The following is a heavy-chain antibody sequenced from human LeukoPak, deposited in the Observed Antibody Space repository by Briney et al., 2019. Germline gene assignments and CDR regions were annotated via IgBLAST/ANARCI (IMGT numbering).Heavy chain of an antibody. CDR1: GGSISSYY. Sequence: SETLSLTCTVSGGSISSYYWSWIRQPAGKGLEWIGRIYTSGSTYYNPSLKSRVTISVDTSKNQFSLKLSSVTAADTAVYYCARSLAHYYDSSGYFDPWGQGTLVTVSS. V-gene: IGHV4-4*07. CDR2: IYTSGST. D-gene: IGHD3-22*01. J-gene: IGHJ5*02. CDR3: ARSLAHYYDSSGYFDP.